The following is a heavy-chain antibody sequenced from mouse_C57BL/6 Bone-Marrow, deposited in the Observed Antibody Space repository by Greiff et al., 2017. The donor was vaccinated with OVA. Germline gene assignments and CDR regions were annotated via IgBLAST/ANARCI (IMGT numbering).Heavy chain of an antibody. D-gene: IGHD1-1*01. CDR2: IWGVGST. J-gene: IGHJ4*01. V-gene: IGHV2-6*01. Sequence: QVQLQQSGPGLVAPSQSLSIPCTVSGFSLTSYGVDWVRQSPGKGLEWLGVIWGVGSTNYNSALKSRLSISKDNSKSQVFLKMNSLQTDDTAMYYCASAYGSSPYYAMDYWGQGTSVTVSS. CDR1: GFSLTSYG. CDR3: ASAYGSSPYYAMDY.